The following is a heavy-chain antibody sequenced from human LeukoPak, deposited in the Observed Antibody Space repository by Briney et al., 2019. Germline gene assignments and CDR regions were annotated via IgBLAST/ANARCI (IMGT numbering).Heavy chain of an antibody. V-gene: IGHV4-39*01. CDR3: ARGVTMIVVVIHDWYFDL. CDR1: GGSISSSSYY. Sequence: SETLSLTCTVSGGSISSSSYYWGWIRQPPGTGLEWIGSIYYTRSTYYNPSLKSRVTISVDTSKNQFSLKLTSVTAADTAVYYCARGVTMIVVVIHDWYFDLWGRGTLVTVSS. D-gene: IGHD3-22*01. J-gene: IGHJ2*01. CDR2: IYYTRST.